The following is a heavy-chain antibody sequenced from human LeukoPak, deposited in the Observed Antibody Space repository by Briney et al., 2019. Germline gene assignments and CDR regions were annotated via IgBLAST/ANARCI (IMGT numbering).Heavy chain of an antibody. D-gene: IGHD2-2*01. CDR3: AKDLPAAIGYYYYGMDV. CDR1: GFTFSSYG. Sequence: GGSLRLSCAASGFTFSSYGMHWVRQAPGKGLEWVAFIRYDGSNKYYADSVKGRFTISRDNSKNTLYLQMNSLRAEDTAVYYCAKDLPAAIGYYYYGMDVWGQGTTVTVSS. CDR2: IRYDGSNK. V-gene: IGHV3-30*02. J-gene: IGHJ6*02.